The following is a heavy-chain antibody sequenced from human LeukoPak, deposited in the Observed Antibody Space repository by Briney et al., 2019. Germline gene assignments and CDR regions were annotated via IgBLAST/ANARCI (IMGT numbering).Heavy chain of an antibody. CDR1: GGSISSGGYY. Sequence: SQTLSPTCTVSGGSISSGGYYWSWIRQHPGKGLEWIGYIYYSGSTYYNPSLKSRVTISVDTSKNQFSLKLSSVTAADTAVYYCARETREYYYGSGSYYQGGFDYWGQGTLVTVSS. CDR3: ARETREYYYGSGSYYQGGFDY. V-gene: IGHV4-31*03. CDR2: IYYSGST. J-gene: IGHJ4*02. D-gene: IGHD3-10*01.